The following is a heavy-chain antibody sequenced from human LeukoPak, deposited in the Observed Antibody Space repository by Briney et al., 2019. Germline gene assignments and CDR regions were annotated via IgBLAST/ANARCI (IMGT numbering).Heavy chain of an antibody. V-gene: IGHV4-38-2*02. D-gene: IGHD6-13*01. J-gene: IGHJ4*02. Sequence: SETLSLTCAVSGYSISSVYYWGWIRQPPGKGLEWIGSIYHSGSTYYNPSLKSRVTISVDTSKNQFSLKLSSVTAADTAVYYCARDLYSSSWYQTQYFDYWGQGTLVTVSS. CDR1: GYSISSVYY. CDR2: IYHSGST. CDR3: ARDLYSSSWYQTQYFDY.